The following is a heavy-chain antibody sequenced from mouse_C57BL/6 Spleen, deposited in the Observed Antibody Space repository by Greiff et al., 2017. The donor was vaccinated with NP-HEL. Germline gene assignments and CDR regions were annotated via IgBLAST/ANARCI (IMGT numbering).Heavy chain of an antibody. J-gene: IGHJ2*01. CDR2: IYPGDGDT. CDR1: GYAFSSYW. Sequence: QVQLKESGAELVKPGASVKISCKASGYAFSSYWMNWVKQRPGKGLEWIGQIYPGDGDTNYNGKFKGKATLTADKSTSTAYMQLSSLTSEDSAVYFCARQCYGSGGYYFDYWGQGTTLTVSS. CDR3: ARQCYGSGGYYFDY. D-gene: IGHD1-1*01. V-gene: IGHV1-80*01.